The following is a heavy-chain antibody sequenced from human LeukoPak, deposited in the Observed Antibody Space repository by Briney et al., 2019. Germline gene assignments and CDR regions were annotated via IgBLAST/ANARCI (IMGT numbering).Heavy chain of an antibody. CDR3: ARYGGSGYSSGWYKVWAFDI. J-gene: IGHJ3*02. V-gene: IGHV4-59*01. CDR1: GGSISSYY. Sequence: SETLSLTCTVSGGSISSYYWSWIRQPPGKGLEWIGYIYYSGSTNYNPSLKSRVTISVDTSKNQFSPKLSSVTAADTAVYYCARYGGSGYSSGWYKVWAFDIWGQGTMVTVSS. D-gene: IGHD6-19*01. CDR2: IYYSGST.